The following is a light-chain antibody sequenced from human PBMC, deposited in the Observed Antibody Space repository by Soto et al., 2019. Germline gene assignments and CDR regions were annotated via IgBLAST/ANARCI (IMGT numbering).Light chain of an antibody. CDR3: SSYTSSNTVV. J-gene: IGLJ2*01. V-gene: IGLV2-14*01. CDR2: EVS. Sequence: QSVLTQPASVSGSPGQSITFSCTGTSSDIGGYNFVSWYQQHPGKAPKLMIYEVSHRPSGVSNRFSGSKSGNTASLTISGLQAEDEADYYCSSYTSSNTVVFGGGTKLTVL. CDR1: SSDIGGYNF.